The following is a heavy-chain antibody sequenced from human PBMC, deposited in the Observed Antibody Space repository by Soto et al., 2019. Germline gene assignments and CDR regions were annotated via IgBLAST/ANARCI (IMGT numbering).Heavy chain of an antibody. V-gene: IGHV4-59*01. D-gene: IGHD4-17*01. J-gene: IGHJ5*02. CDR3: ARTLFTYGNWCDP. CDR2: IYYSGST. Sequence: QVQLQESGPGLVKPSETLSLTCTVSGGSISSYYWSWIRQPPGKGLEWIGYIYYSGSTNYNPSLKSRVTISVDTSTNQFSLKLSSVTAADTAVYYCARTLFTYGNWCDPWGQGTRVTVSS. CDR1: GGSISSYY.